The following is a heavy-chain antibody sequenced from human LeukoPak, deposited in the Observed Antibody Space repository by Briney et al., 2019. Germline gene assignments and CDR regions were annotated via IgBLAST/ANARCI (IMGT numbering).Heavy chain of an antibody. J-gene: IGHJ4*02. Sequence: PGGSLRLSCAASGFTFSSYGMHWVRQAPGKGLEWVAFIGYEGSNKYYADFVKGRFTISRGNSKSTLYLQMNSLRAEDTAVYYCAKDYYYDSRGYYYFDYWGQGTLVTVSS. CDR1: GFTFSSYG. V-gene: IGHV3-30*02. CDR3: AKDYYYDSRGYYYFDY. CDR2: IGYEGSNK. D-gene: IGHD3-22*01.